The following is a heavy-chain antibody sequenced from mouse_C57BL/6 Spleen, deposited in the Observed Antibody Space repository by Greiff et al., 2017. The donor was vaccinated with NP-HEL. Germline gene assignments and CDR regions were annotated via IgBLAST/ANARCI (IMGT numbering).Heavy chain of an antibody. J-gene: IGHJ2*01. Sequence: QVQLQQSGAELVKPGASVKISCKASGYAFSSYWMNWVKQRPGKGLEWIGQIYPGDGDTNYNGKFKGKATLTADKSSSTAYMQLSSLTSEDSAVYFCARSGLRYPYYFDYWGQGTTLTVSS. V-gene: IGHV1-80*01. CDR1: GYAFSSYW. CDR2: IYPGDGDT. CDR3: ARSGLRYPYYFDY. D-gene: IGHD1-1*01.